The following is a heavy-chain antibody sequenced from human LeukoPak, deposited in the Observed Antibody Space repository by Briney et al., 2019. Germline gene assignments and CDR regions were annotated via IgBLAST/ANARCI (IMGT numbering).Heavy chain of an antibody. D-gene: IGHD2-15*01. Sequence: GRSLRLSCTASGFTFSYYAIHWVRQAPGKGLEWVAIISYDGGNKYYADSVKGRLTISRDKSKNTVNLQMNSLGAEDTAVYYCAREFGGAFDIWGQGTMVAVSS. CDR2: ISYDGGNK. CDR3: AREFGGAFDI. V-gene: IGHV3-30-3*01. CDR1: GFTFSYYA. J-gene: IGHJ3*02.